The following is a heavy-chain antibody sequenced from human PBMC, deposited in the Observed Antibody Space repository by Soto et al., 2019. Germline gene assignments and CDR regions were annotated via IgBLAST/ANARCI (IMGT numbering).Heavy chain of an antibody. CDR2: IIPIFGTA. J-gene: IGHJ5*02. CDR1: GGTFSSYA. Sequence: SVKVSCKASGGTFSSYAISWVRQAPGQGLEWMGGIIPIFGTANYAQKFQGRVTITADESTSTAYMELSSLRSEDTAVYYCARYDFWSCYHGWFDPWGQGTLVTVSS. D-gene: IGHD3-3*01. CDR3: ARYDFWSCYHGWFDP. V-gene: IGHV1-69*13.